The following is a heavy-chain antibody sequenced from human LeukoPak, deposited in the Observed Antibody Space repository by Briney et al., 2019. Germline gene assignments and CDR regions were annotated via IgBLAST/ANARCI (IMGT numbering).Heavy chain of an antibody. CDR1: GFTFSNYW. D-gene: IGHD6-13*01. CDR2: IWYDGSNE. J-gene: IGHJ4*02. Sequence: GGSLRLSCAASGFTFSNYWMHWVRQAPGKGLEWVAIIWYDGSNEYYADSLKGRFTISRDNSKNTLYLQMNSLRAEDTAVYYCARGYSSNSVTFDYWGQGTLVTVSS. CDR3: ARGYSSNSVTFDY. V-gene: IGHV3-33*08.